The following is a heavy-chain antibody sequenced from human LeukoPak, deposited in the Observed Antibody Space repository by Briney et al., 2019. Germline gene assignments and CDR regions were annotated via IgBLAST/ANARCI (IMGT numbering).Heavy chain of an antibody. J-gene: IGHJ3*02. Sequence: GESLKISWKGSGYSFTSYWIGWVRQMPGKGLEWMGIIYPGDSDTRYSPSFQGQVTISADKSISTAYLQWSSLKASDTAMYYCARPLDSGRGAGAFDIWGQGTMVTVSS. CDR2: IYPGDSDT. CDR1: GYSFTSYW. D-gene: IGHD1-26*01. CDR3: ARPLDSGRGAGAFDI. V-gene: IGHV5-51*01.